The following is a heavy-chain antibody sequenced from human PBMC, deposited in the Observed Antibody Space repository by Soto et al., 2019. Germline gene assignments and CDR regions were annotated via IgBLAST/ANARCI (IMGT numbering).Heavy chain of an antibody. D-gene: IGHD3-3*01. CDR1: GGSISSSSYY. Sequence: PSATLSLTCTVSGGSISSSSYYWGWIRQPPGKGLEWIGSIYYSGSTYYNPSLKSRVTISVDTSKNQFSLKLSSVTAADTAVYYCARVGITIFGVVSDYNGMDVWGQGTTVTVSS. V-gene: IGHV4-39*07. CDR3: ARVGITIFGVVSDYNGMDV. CDR2: IYYSGST. J-gene: IGHJ6*02.